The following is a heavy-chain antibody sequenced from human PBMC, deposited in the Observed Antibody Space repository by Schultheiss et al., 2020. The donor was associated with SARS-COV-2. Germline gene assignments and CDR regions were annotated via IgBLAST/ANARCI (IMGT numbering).Heavy chain of an antibody. Sequence: ASVKVSCKASGYTFTGYYMHWVRQATGQGLEWMGWMNPNSGNTGYAQKFQGRVTMTRNTSISTAYMELSSLRSEDTAVYYCARPAAKNYYFDYWGQGTLVTVSS. D-gene: IGHD6-13*01. J-gene: IGHJ4*02. CDR3: ARPAAKNYYFDY. V-gene: IGHV1-8*02. CDR2: MNPNSGNT. CDR1: GYTFTGYY.